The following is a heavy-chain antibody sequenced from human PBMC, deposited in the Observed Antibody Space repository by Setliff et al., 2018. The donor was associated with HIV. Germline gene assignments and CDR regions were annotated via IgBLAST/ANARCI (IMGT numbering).Heavy chain of an antibody. D-gene: IGHD3-3*01. CDR3: ARANYDFWSGYWGGTYYYYYIDV. CDR2: ISAHNGKT. CDR1: GYTFTNYD. V-gene: IGHV1-18*01. J-gene: IGHJ6*03. Sequence: ASVKVSCKASGYTFTNYDISWVRQAPGQGLEWMGCISAHNGKTNYAQNLQGRVTMTTDTSTSTAYMELRSLRADDTAVYYCARANYDFWSGYWGGTYYYYYIDVWGKGTTVTVSS.